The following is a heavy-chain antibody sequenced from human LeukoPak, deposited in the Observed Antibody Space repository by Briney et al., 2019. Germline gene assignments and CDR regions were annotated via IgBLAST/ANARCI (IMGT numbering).Heavy chain of an antibody. CDR1: GFTFSSYA. CDR2: ISVSGDFT. Sequence: GGSLRLSCAASGFTFSSYAMNWVRQAPGKGLEWVSVISVSGDFTYYTDSVEGRFIISRDNSKDTLYLQMNSLRAEDTAVYYCAKRSEAGSTKGHFDYWGQGTLVTVSS. CDR3: AKRSEAGSTKGHFDY. D-gene: IGHD1-7*01. J-gene: IGHJ4*02. V-gene: IGHV3-23*01.